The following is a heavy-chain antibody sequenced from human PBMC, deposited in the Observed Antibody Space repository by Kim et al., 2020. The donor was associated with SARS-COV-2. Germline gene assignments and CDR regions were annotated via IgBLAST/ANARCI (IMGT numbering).Heavy chain of an antibody. Sequence: YADSVKGRFTISRDNSKNTLYLQMNSLRAEDTAVYYCAKDRITGTTFSDYWGQGTLVTVSS. J-gene: IGHJ4*02. V-gene: IGHV3-23*01. CDR3: AKDRITGTTFSDY. D-gene: IGHD1-7*01.